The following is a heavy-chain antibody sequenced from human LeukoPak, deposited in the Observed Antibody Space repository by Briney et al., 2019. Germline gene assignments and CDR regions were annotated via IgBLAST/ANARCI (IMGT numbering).Heavy chain of an antibody. CDR1: GFTFSSYG. CDR2: ISYDGSNK. Sequence: GGSLRLSCAASGFTFSSYGMHWVRQALGKGLEWVAVISYDGSNKYYADSVKGRFTISRDNSKNTLYLQMNSLRAEDTAVYYCAKGGDSSSWETDYWGQGTLVTVSS. D-gene: IGHD6-13*01. V-gene: IGHV3-30*18. J-gene: IGHJ4*02. CDR3: AKGGDSSSWETDY.